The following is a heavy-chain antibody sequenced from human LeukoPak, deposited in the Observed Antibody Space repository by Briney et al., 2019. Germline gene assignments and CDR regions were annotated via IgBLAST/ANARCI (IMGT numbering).Heavy chain of an antibody. CDR3: ARVAPSGYDADDY. CDR2: ISSSGSTI. V-gene: IGHV3-48*03. Sequence: PGGSLRLSCAASGFTFSSYEMNWVRQAPGKGLEWVSYISSSGSTIYYADSVKGRFTISRDNAKNSLYLQMNSLRAEDTAVYYCARVAPSGYDADDYWGQGTLVTVSS. CDR1: GFTFSSYE. J-gene: IGHJ4*02. D-gene: IGHD5-12*01.